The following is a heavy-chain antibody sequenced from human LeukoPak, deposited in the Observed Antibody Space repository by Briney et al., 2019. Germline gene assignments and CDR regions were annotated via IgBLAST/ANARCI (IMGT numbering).Heavy chain of an antibody. J-gene: IGHJ4*02. CDR3: VRDHLWSFDF. D-gene: IGHD2-8*02. CDR2: IHVQNIV. Sequence: QPGGSLRLSCAASGFTFSSYSMNWVRQTPGKGLEWISFIHVQNIVDYADSVRGRFTISRDNAKNSLYLQMDSLRVEDTGIYYCVRDHLWSFDFWGQGTLVTVSS. V-gene: IGHV3-48*04. CDR1: GFTFSSYS.